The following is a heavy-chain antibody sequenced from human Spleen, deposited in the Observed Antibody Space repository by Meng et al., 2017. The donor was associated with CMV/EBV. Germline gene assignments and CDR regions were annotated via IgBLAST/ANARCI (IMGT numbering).Heavy chain of an antibody. J-gene: IGHJ4*02. CDR3: ARSQEYYDFWSGYYVY. CDR1: GYVFSGYG. CDR2: ISAYNSNT. Sequence: ASVKVSCKTSGYVFSGYGITWVRQAPGQGVEWMGWISAYNSNTNYAQKVQGRVTMSVATSTSTAYMELRSLQSDDTAVYYCARSQEYYDFWSGYYVYWGQGTLVTVSS. D-gene: IGHD3-3*01. V-gene: IGHV1-18*01.